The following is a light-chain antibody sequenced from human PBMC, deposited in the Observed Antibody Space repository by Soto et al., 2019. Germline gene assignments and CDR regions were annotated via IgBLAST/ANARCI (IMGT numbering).Light chain of an antibody. Sequence: QSALTQPRSVSGSPGLSVTISCTGTNDDVGGYHYVSWYQQHPGKAPKLMIYNVDKRPSGVPDRFSGSKSGNTASLTISGLQADDEAEYFCCSYAGTYTFDVFGTGTKLTVL. J-gene: IGLJ1*01. CDR2: NVD. CDR1: NDDVGGYHY. V-gene: IGLV2-11*01. CDR3: CSYAGTYTFDV.